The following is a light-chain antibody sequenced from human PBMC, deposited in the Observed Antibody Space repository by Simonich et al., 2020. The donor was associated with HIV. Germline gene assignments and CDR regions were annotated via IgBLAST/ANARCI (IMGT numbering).Light chain of an antibody. V-gene: IGLV3-25*03. Sequence: SYELTQPPSVSVSPGQTAMISCSGDALPKQYAYWYQQKPGQAPVLVMCKDTERPSGIPERFSGSSSGTTVTLTISGVQAEDEADYYCQSADSSGTQRVFGGGTKLTVL. CDR2: KDT. J-gene: IGLJ2*01. CDR3: QSADSSGTQRV. CDR1: ALPKQY.